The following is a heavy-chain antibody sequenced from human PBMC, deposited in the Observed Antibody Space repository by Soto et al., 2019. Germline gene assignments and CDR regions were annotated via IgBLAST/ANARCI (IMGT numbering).Heavy chain of an antibody. CDR3: ARDVSPGSSGYSLDAFEI. D-gene: IGHD6-25*01. V-gene: IGHV3-7*05. CDR1: GFTFGNYW. CDR2: IKGDGSAK. Sequence: EVQLVESGGGLVQPGGSLRLSCAASGFTFGNYWMTWVRQAPGTGLEWVANIKGDGSAKSYLDSVGGRFTVSRDNAENSLFLQMNILRAEDTALYYCARDVSPGSSGYSLDAFEIWGQGTMVTVS. J-gene: IGHJ3*02.